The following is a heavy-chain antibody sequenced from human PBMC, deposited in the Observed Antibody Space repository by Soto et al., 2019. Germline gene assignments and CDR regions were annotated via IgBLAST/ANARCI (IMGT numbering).Heavy chain of an antibody. CDR1: VGSISSSSYY. V-gene: IGHV4-39*01. Sequence: LSLTFTVSVGSISSSSYYWGWIRQPPGKGLEWIGSIYYSGSTYYNPSLKSRVTISVDTSKNQFSLKLSSVTAADTAVYYCARLHQGSKYYYYYGMDVWGQGTTVTVSS. J-gene: IGHJ6*02. CDR2: IYYSGST. CDR3: ARLHQGSKYYYYYGMDV.